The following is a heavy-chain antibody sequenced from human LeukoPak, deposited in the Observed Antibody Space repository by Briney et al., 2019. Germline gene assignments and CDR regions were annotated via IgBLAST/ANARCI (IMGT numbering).Heavy chain of an antibody. J-gene: IGHJ2*01. CDR2: IYHSGST. CDR1: GGSISSGGYS. D-gene: IGHD1-20*01. Sequence: SQTLSLTCAVSGGSISSGGYSWSWIRQPPGKGLEWIGYIYHSGSTYYNPSLKSRVTISVDTSKNQFSLKLSSVIAADTAVYYCARVVTGTPPGRVDLWGRGTLVTVSS. V-gene: IGHV4-30-2*01. CDR3: ARVVTGTPPGRVDL.